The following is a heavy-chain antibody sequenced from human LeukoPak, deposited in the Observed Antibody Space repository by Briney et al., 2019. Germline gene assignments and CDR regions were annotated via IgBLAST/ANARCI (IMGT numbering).Heavy chain of an antibody. Sequence: TGGSLRLSCAASGFTFSSYAMSWVRQAPGKGLEWVSEISGRGSSSYYADSVKGRFTISRDNSKNPPYLQMNSLRAEDTAVYYCAKEGPALSAYYYDSSGDDAFDIWGQGTMVTVSS. CDR2: ISGRGSSS. CDR3: AKEGPALSAYYYDSSGDDAFDI. V-gene: IGHV3-23*01. CDR1: GFTFSSYA. J-gene: IGHJ3*02. D-gene: IGHD3-22*01.